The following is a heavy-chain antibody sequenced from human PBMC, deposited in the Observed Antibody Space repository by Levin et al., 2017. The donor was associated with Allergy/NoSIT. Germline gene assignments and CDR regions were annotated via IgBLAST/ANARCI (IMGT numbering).Heavy chain of an antibody. CDR3: AKGPIAAAGPPLYYFDY. CDR1: GFTFSSYA. CDR2: ISGSGGST. J-gene: IGHJ4*02. D-gene: IGHD6-13*01. Sequence: PGGSLRLSCAASGFTFSSYAMSWVRQAPGKGLEWVSAISGSGGSTYYADSVKGRFTISRDNSKNTLYLQMNSLRAEDTAVYYCAKGPIAAAGPPLYYFDYWGQGTLVTVSS. V-gene: IGHV3-23*01.